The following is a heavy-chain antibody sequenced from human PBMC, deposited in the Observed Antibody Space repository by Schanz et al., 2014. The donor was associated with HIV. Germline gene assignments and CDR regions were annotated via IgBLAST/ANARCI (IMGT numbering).Heavy chain of an antibody. Sequence: QVQLVQSGAELKKPGASVKVSCKTSGYSFTTFYMHWVRQAPGQGLEWMGWMNPNRGNAGFAQNFQGRVTLTRDTSITTAYMELTSLRPEDTAVYYCARRRGWGSYRYFPYGLDVWGQGTTVTVSS. D-gene: IGHD3-16*02. CDR3: ARRRGWGSYRYFPYGLDV. CDR1: GYSFTTFY. V-gene: IGHV1-8*02. CDR2: MNPNRGNA. J-gene: IGHJ6*02.